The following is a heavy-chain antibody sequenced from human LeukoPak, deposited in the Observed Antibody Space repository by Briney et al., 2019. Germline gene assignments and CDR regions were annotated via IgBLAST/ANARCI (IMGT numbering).Heavy chain of an antibody. V-gene: IGHV3-74*01. CDR3: ARAVGGLLDY. J-gene: IGHJ4*02. CDR1: GFTLSNYW. Sequence: GGSLRLSYAVSGFTLSNYWIHWVRQAPGKGLVWVSLVSSDGATTTYADSVKGRFTISRDNVKSTVYLQMSSLRAEDTAVYYCARAVGGLLDYWGQGTLVTVSS. CDR2: VSSDGATT. D-gene: IGHD2-15*01.